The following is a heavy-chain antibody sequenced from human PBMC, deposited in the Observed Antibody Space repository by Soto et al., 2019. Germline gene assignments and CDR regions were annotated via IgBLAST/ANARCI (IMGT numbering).Heavy chain of an antibody. Sequence: GAVKDSCKAPAGTFTSYYRRWVRQAPGHGREGVGIINPNGGSARFARTFQGRMTMTTDTSTSTVYLELRRMRSEETAVYSSNRSSGGVFGIIIEGSNWLSPLGQGYLVTVFS. CDR3: NRSSGGVFGIIIEGSNWLSP. J-gene: IGHJ5*02. V-gene: IGHV1-46*01. D-gene: IGHD3-16*02. CDR1: AGTFTSYY. CDR2: INPNGGSA.